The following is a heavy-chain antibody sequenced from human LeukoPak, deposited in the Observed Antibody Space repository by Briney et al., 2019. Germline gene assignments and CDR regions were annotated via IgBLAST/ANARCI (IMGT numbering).Heavy chain of an antibody. CDR1: GYTFTGYY. V-gene: IGHV1-2*06. J-gene: IGHJ4*02. CDR3: ARVHGDFWSGYYPFDY. CDR2: INPNSGGT. D-gene: IGHD3-3*01. Sequence: VASVKVSCTASGYTFTGYYMHWVRQAPGQGLEWMGRINPNSGGTNYAQKFQGRVTMTRDTSISTAYMELSRLRSDDTAVYYCARVHGDFWSGYYPFDYWGQEALVTVSS.